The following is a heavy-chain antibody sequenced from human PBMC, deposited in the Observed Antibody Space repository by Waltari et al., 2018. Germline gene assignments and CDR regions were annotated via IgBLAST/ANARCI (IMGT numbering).Heavy chain of an antibody. Sequence: EVQLVESGGGLVKPGGSLRLSCAASGFTFSSYSMNWVRQAPGKGLEWVSYISSSSSTIYYADSVKGRFTISRDNAKNSLYLQMNSLRAEDTAVYYCARGSVPVGHYYYYYMDVWGKGTTVTVSS. CDR1: GFTFSSYS. J-gene: IGHJ6*03. CDR3: ARGSVPVGHYYYYYMDV. D-gene: IGHD6-6*01. V-gene: IGHV3-21*05. CDR2: ISSSSSTI.